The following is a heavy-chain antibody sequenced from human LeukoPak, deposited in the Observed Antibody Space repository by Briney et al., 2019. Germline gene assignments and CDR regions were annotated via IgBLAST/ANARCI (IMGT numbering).Heavy chain of an antibody. D-gene: IGHD3-22*01. Sequence: PSETLSLTCAVYGGSFSGYYWSWIRQPPGKGLEWIGYIYYSGSTNYNPSLKSRVTISVDTSKNQFSLKLSSVTAADTAVYYCARETYYYDSSGYPRPVFDPWGQGTLVTVSS. CDR3: ARETYYYDSSGYPRPVFDP. V-gene: IGHV4-59*01. J-gene: IGHJ5*02. CDR2: IYYSGST. CDR1: GGSFSGYY.